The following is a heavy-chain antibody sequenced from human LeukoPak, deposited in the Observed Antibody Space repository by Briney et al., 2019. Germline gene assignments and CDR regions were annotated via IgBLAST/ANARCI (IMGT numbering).Heavy chain of an antibody. Sequence: TASETLSLTCTVSGGSISSYYWSWIRQPPGKGLEWIGYIYYSGSTNYNPSLKSRVTISVDTSKNQFSLKLSSVTAADTAVYYCARGGATRDYYYYYMDVWGKGTTVTVS. CDR2: IYYSGST. CDR1: GGSISSYY. J-gene: IGHJ6*03. CDR3: ARGGATRDYYYYYMDV. D-gene: IGHD3-10*01. V-gene: IGHV4-59*12.